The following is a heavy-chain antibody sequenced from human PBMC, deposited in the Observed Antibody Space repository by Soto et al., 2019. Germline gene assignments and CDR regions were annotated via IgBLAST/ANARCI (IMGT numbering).Heavy chain of an antibody. CDR2: IYPGDSDT. J-gene: IGHJ6*02. V-gene: IGHV5-51*01. CDR1: VYTFTNYW. CDR3: AASIFYYGMDV. Sequence: GESRKISCKVFVYTFTNYWIGWVRQMPGKGPEWMGIIYPGDSDTKYNPSFQGQVTISADKSITTTYLQWSSLKASDTAIYYCAASIFYYGMDVWGQGTTVTVSS.